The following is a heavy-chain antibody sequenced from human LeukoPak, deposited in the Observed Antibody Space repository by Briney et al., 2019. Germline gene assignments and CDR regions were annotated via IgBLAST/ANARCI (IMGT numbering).Heavy chain of an antibody. D-gene: IGHD5-12*01. CDR1: DFRDYY. J-gene: IGHJ4*02. V-gene: IGHV1-2*02. CDR3: ASGYSGYDLNY. CDR2: INPKSGDT. Sequence: GASVKVSCKTSDFRDYYMNWVRQAPGQGLEWLGWINPKSGDTDYAQKFQGRVTMTRDTFISTAYKELSGLKPDDTAIYFCASGYSGYDLNYWGQGTQVTVSS.